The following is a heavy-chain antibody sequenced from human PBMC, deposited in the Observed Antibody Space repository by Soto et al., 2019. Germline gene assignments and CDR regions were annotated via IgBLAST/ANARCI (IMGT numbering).Heavy chain of an antibody. CDR3: TRETVAGITGLDY. V-gene: IGHV3-23*01. Sequence: PGGSLRLSCAASGFTFSSYGMHWVRQAPGKGLEWVSGISVSDAFIYYADSVRGRFSISRDASENILYLQMNSLRVDDTALYYCTRETVAGITGLDYWGPGTLVTVSS. CDR2: ISVSDAFI. J-gene: IGHJ4*02. CDR1: GFTFSSYG. D-gene: IGHD1-20*01.